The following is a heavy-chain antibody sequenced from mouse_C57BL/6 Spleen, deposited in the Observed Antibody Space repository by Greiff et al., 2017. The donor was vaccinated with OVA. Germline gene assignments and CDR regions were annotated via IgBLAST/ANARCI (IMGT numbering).Heavy chain of an antibody. J-gene: IGHJ4*01. CDR3: AREDYDGGYYAMDY. D-gene: IGHD2-4*01. Sequence: EVNLVESGGGLVKPGGSLKLSCAASGFTFSDYGMHWVRQAPEKGLEWVAYISSGSSTIYYADTVKGRFTISRDNAKNTLFLQMTSLRSEDTAMYYCAREDYDGGYYAMDYWGQGTSVTVSS. CDR2: ISSGSSTI. V-gene: IGHV5-17*01. CDR1: GFTFSDYG.